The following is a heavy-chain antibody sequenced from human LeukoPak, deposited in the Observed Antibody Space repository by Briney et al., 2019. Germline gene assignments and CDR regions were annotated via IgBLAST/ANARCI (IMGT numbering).Heavy chain of an antibody. J-gene: IGHJ4*02. CDR2: IYASGST. CDR1: AGSLSMSSYD. D-gene: IGHD3-22*01. Sequence: SETLSLTCTVSAGSLSMSSYDWSWIRQHAGRGLEWIGRIYASGSTNYNPSVKSPVTISVDTSKNQFCLKLSYVTAAATAVYYCARDRYCDSSGPPDWGQGTLVTVSS. CDR3: ARDRYCDSSGPPD. V-gene: IGHV4-61*02.